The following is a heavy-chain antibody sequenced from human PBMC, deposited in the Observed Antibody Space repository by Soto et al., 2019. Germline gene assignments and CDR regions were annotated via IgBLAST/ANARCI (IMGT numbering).Heavy chain of an antibody. CDR1: GGAFSRNT. CDR2: IIPIIAIA. V-gene: IGHV1-69*02. D-gene: IGHD1-26*01. Sequence: QVQLVQSGAEVKKPVSSVKVSCKASGGAFSRNTFSWVRQAPEQGLEWMGRIIPIIAIANYAQKFQGRVTITADISTSTVYMELSSLRSEDTAVYYCASGPGMMGNSSENFDYWGQGILVTVSS. J-gene: IGHJ4*02. CDR3: ASGPGMMGNSSENFDY.